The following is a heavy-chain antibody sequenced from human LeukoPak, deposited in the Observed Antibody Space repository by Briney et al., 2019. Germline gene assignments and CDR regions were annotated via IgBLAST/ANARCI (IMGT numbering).Heavy chain of an antibody. D-gene: IGHD7-27*01. Sequence: PGGSLRLSCVASGFTFSSYSMSWVRQAPGKGLEWVSSITRSSIYKYYADSVKGRFTISRDNAKNSLYLQMNSLRVEDTAVYYCASRKLGNDYWGQGTLVTVSS. CDR2: ITRSSIYK. J-gene: IGHJ4*02. V-gene: IGHV3-21*04. CDR1: GFTFSSYS. CDR3: ASRKLGNDY.